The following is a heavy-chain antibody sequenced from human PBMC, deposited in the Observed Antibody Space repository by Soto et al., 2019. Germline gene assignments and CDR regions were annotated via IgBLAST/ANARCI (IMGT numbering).Heavy chain of an antibody. D-gene: IGHD6-13*01. CDR2: MSGSGGST. CDR3: AKEVSSRWYFDY. J-gene: IGHJ4*02. V-gene: IGHV3-23*01. CDR1: GFTFSSYA. Sequence: GGSLRLSCVASGFTFSSYAMSWVRPSPGKGLEWVSAMSGSGGSTHYADSEKGRFTISRDNSKNTLYLQMNSLRAEDTAVYYCAKEVSSRWYFDYWGQGTLVTASS.